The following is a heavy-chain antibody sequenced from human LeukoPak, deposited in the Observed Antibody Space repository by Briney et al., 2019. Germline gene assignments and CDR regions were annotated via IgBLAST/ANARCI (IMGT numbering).Heavy chain of an antibody. CDR1: GYTFSGHY. Sequence: ASVKVSCKASGYTFSGHYMHWVRRAPGQGLEWLGWINPITGDTKYAQKFQGSVTMTRDTSISTVYMELSGLTSDDTAIYYCARYFAVPDGGGFDYWGQGTLVTVSS. J-gene: IGHJ4*02. D-gene: IGHD3-3*01. V-gene: IGHV1-2*02. CDR2: INPITGDT. CDR3: ARYFAVPDGGGFDY.